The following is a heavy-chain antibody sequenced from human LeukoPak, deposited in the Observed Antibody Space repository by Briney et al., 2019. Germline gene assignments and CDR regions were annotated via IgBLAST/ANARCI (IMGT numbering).Heavy chain of an antibody. D-gene: IGHD1-26*01. Sequence: GGSLRLSCAASGFTFSSYSMNWVRQAPGKGLEWVSSISSSSSYIYYADSVKGRFTISRDNAKNSLYLQMNSLRAEDTAVYYCARVGRGSSAYFDYWGQGTLVTVSS. V-gene: IGHV3-21*01. J-gene: IGHJ4*02. CDR2: ISSSSSYI. CDR1: GFTFSSYS. CDR3: ARVGRGSSAYFDY.